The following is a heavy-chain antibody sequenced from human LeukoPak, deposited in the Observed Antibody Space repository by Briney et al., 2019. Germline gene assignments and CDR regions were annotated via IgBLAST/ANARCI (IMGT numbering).Heavy chain of an antibody. D-gene: IGHD2-8*01. Sequence: PSETLSLTCAVSGGSISSGYYWGWIRQPPGKGLEWTGSIDHSGSTYYNPSLKSRITISVDTSKNQFSLKLSSVTAADTAVYYCARGGRYCTNGVCSYYFDYWGQGTLVTVSS. V-gene: IGHV4-38-2*01. CDR3: ARGGRYCTNGVCSYYFDY. CDR1: GGSISSGYY. CDR2: IDHSGST. J-gene: IGHJ4*02.